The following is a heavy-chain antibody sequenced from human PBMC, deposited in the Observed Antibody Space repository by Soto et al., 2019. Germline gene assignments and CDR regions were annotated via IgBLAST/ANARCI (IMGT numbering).Heavy chain of an antibody. V-gene: IGHV1-69*13. Sequence: GASVKVSCKASGYTFTSYYMHCVRQAPGQGLEWMGVINPIFGTANYAQKFQGRVTITADESTSTAYMELSSLRSEDTAVYYCARDKDRTYGGNSGYDRPLMNYYGMDVWGQGTTVTVSS. D-gene: IGHD4-17*01. J-gene: IGHJ6*02. CDR2: INPIFGTA. CDR1: GYTFTSYY. CDR3: ARDKDRTYGGNSGYDRPLMNYYGMDV.